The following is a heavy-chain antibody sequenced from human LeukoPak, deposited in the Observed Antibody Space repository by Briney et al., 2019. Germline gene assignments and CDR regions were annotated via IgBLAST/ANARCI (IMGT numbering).Heavy chain of an antibody. D-gene: IGHD4-17*01. Sequence: PGGSLRLSCAASGFTFSSDAMSWVRQAPGKGLVWVSRINSDGSSTSYADSVKGRFAISRDNAKNTLYLQMSSLRAEDTAVYYCATLSYGDYDYWGQGTLVTVSS. CDR2: INSDGSST. V-gene: IGHV3-74*01. CDR3: ATLSYGDYDY. CDR1: GFTFSSDA. J-gene: IGHJ4*02.